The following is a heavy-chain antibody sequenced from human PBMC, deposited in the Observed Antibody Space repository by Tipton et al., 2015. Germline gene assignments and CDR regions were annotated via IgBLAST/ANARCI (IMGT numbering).Heavy chain of an antibody. J-gene: IGHJ3*02. CDR1: GGSISTRTYY. CDR3: ARGSFDI. CDR2: ISYSGST. Sequence: TLSLTCSVSGGSISTRTYYWGWIRQPPGKGLEFIGTISYSGSTYYNPSLKSRVSISGHTSKNLFSLSLSSVTAADTAVYYCARGSFDIWGQGTLVTVSS. V-gene: IGHV4-39*01.